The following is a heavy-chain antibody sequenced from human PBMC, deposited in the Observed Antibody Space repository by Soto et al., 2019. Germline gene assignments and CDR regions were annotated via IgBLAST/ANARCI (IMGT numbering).Heavy chain of an antibody. V-gene: IGHV3-21*04. CDR1: GFTFSSYS. D-gene: IGHD2-21*01. CDR2: ITGSSSYT. Sequence: GGYLRLSCAASGFTFSSYSMNWVRQAPGKGLEWVSSITGSSSYTYYADSVKGRFTISRDNSKNTLYLQMNSLRAEDTAVYYCAKDAVYKDGLWLMDSWGQGTLVTVSS. CDR3: AKDAVYKDGLWLMDS. J-gene: IGHJ5*02.